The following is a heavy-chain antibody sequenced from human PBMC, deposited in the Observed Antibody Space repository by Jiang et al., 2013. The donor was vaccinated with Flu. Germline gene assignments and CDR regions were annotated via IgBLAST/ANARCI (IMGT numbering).Heavy chain of an antibody. CDR1: GGSISSGSYY. CDR3: AREGLGIVATIPDY. D-gene: IGHD5-12*01. CDR2: IYTSGST. V-gene: IGHV4-61*02. Sequence: GLVKPSQTLSLTCTVSGGSISSGSYYWSWIRQPAGKGLEWIGRIYTSGSTNYNPSLKSRVTISVDTSKNQFSLKLSSVTAADTAVYYCAREGLGIVATIPDYWGQGTLVTVSS. J-gene: IGHJ4*02.